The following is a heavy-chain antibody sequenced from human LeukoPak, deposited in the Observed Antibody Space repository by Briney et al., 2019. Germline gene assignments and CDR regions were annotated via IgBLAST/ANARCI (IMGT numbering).Heavy chain of an antibody. J-gene: IGHJ6*03. CDR1: GFTLSSYG. Sequence: GRSLRLSCAASGFTLSSYGMHWVRQAPGKGLEWVAVIWYDGSNKYYADSVKGRFTISRDNSKNTLYLQMNSLRAEDTAVYYCAKSLGAIDYYYYMDVWGKGTTVTVSS. V-gene: IGHV3-33*06. CDR3: AKSLGAIDYYYYMDV. CDR2: IWYDGSNK. D-gene: IGHD4/OR15-4a*01.